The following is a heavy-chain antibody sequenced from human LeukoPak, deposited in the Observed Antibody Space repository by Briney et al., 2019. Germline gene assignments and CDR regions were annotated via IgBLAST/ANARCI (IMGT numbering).Heavy chain of an antibody. CDR2: ISWNGGST. D-gene: IGHD1-26*01. CDR1: GFTFDDYG. J-gene: IGHJ4*02. Sequence: GGSLRLSCAASGFTFDDYGMSWVRQAPGKGLGWVSGISWNGGSTGYAHSVKGRVTISRDNAKNSLDLQMNSLRAEGTAFYYCARDWEAPSDYFDYWGQGTLVAVCS. V-gene: IGHV3-20*04. CDR3: ARDWEAPSDYFDY.